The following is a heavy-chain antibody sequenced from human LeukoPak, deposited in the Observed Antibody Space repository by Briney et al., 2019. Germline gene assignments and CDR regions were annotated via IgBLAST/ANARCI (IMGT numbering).Heavy chain of an antibody. Sequence: PGGSLRLSCAASGFTFSSNGMHWVRQAPGKGLEWVAFIRYDGSNKYYADSVKGRFTISRDNSKNTLYLQMNSLRAEDTAVYYCAKTSGYSGYEQNDAFDIWGQGTMVTVSS. CDR1: GFTFSSNG. V-gene: IGHV3-30*02. CDR3: AKTSGYSGYEQNDAFDI. J-gene: IGHJ3*02. D-gene: IGHD5-12*01. CDR2: IRYDGSNK.